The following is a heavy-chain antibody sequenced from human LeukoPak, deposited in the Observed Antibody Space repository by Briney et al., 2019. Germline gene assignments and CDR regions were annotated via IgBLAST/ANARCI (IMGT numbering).Heavy chain of an antibody. CDR1: GGSITSGTYY. V-gene: IGHV4-31*03. CDR3: ASIAAAGTDAFDI. J-gene: IGHJ3*02. D-gene: IGHD6-13*01. CDR2: IYSSGDT. Sequence: SETLSLTCTVSGGSITSGTYYWTWIRHHPGKGLEWIGYIYSSGDTQYNPSLRSRVTMSVDTSKSQFSLKLSSVTAADTAVYYCASIAAAGTDAFDIWGQGTMVTVSS.